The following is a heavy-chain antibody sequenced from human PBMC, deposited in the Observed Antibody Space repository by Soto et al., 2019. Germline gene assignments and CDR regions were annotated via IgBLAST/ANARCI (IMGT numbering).Heavy chain of an antibody. Sequence: EVQLVESGGGVARPGGSVRLSCAASGFKFDEYGMSWVRQVPGKGVEWVSGITWSGSTTGYADSVKGRFTISRDNIKNSLYLQMNTLRTEDTAFYYCLRDRGWLDYINNPRSDGMDVWGQGTTVTVSS. CDR1: GFKFDEYG. CDR3: LRDRGWLDYINNPRSDGMDV. V-gene: IGHV3-20*04. CDR2: ITWSGSTT. D-gene: IGHD4-4*01. J-gene: IGHJ6*02.